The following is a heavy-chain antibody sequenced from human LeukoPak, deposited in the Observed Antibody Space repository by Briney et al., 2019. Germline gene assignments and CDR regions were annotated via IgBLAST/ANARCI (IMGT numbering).Heavy chain of an antibody. J-gene: IGHJ5*02. CDR2: MSGSGGST. Sequence: PGGSLRLSCAASGFTFSNYAMSWVRQAPGKGLEWVSAMSGSGGSTYYADSVKGRFTISRDNSKNTLYLQMNSLRAEDTAVYYCARYTMVRGVYSYWFDPWGQGTLVTVSS. V-gene: IGHV3-23*01. CDR1: GFTFSNYA. D-gene: IGHD3-10*01. CDR3: ARYTMVRGVYSYWFDP.